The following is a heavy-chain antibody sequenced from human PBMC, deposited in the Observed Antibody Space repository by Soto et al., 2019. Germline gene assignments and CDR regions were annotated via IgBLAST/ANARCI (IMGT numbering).Heavy chain of an antibody. CDR2: ISYDGSSK. Sequence: QVQLVESGGGVVQPGRSLRLSCAASGFTFSTYPMHWVRQAPGRGLEWVALISYDGSSKYYADSVKGRFTISRDNSKNPLYLQMNSLRAEDTAVYYFARWNVQYDSYGFFWGQGTLVTVSS. CDR1: GFTFSTYP. D-gene: IGHD5-18*01. V-gene: IGHV3-30-3*01. J-gene: IGHJ4*02. CDR3: ARWNVQYDSYGFF.